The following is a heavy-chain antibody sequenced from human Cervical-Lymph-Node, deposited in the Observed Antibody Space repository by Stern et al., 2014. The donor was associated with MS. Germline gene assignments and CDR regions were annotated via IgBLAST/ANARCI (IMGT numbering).Heavy chain of an antibody. CDR3: ANGGDEYNPIDY. D-gene: IGHD5-24*01. V-gene: IGHV4-31*03. J-gene: IGHJ4*02. CDR2: VSFSGST. CDR1: GVSISSGGYY. Sequence: MQLVESGPGLLKPSQTLSLSCTVSGVSISSGGYYWSWIRQLPGKGLEWIGYVSFSGSTSYNPSVTSRVSISVDTSKNQFSLNLRSVTAADTAVYYCANGGDEYNPIDYWGQGTLVIVST.